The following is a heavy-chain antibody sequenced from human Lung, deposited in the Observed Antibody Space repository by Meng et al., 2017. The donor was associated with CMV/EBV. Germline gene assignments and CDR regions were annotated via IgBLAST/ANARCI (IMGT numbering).Heavy chain of an antibody. Sequence: GESXKISCAASGFTFSDYYMSWIRQAPGKGLEWVSYISSSGSTIYYADSGKGRFTISRDNAKNSLYLQMNSLRDEDTAVYYCEGDLIVVVPAEPLDYYGMDIWXQGTTVTVSS. CDR3: EGDLIVVVPAEPLDYYGMDI. D-gene: IGHD2-2*01. CDR1: GFTFSDYY. CDR2: ISSSGSTI. V-gene: IGHV3-11*04. J-gene: IGHJ6*02.